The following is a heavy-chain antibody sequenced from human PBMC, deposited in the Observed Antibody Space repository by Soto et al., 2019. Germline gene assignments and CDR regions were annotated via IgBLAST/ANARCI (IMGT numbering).Heavy chain of an antibody. J-gene: IGHJ6*02. Sequence: QLQLQESGPGLVKPSETLSLTCTVSGGSISSSSYYWGWIRQAPGKGLEWIGSIYYSGSTYYNPSPTSRVTISVDTSKNQFSLKLSSVTAADTAVYYCAKEIYVSSNYYGMDVWGQGTTVTVSS. D-gene: IGHD3-16*01. CDR1: GGSISSSSYY. CDR2: IYYSGST. CDR3: AKEIYVSSNYYGMDV. V-gene: IGHV4-39*01.